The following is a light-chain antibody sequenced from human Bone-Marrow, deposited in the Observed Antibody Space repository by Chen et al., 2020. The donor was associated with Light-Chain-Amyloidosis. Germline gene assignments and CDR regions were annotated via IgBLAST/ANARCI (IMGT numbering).Light chain of an antibody. CDR3: QQYEYLYS. CDR2: DAS. Sequence: DIQMTQSPSSLSVSMGDTVTITCQASQDISNSLNWYQHKPGKTPKLLVWDASNLETGVPSRFSGTGSGAVFTLTISSLQPEDFATYYCQQYEYLYSFGQGTKL. J-gene: IGKJ2*03. CDR1: QDISNS. V-gene: IGKV1-33*01.